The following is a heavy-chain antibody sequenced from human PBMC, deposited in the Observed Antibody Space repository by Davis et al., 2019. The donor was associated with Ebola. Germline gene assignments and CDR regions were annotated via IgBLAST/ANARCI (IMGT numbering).Heavy chain of an antibody. CDR1: GGSISSYY. CDR3: ARGGYGYSSSPGASFDP. Sequence: MPGGSLRLSCTVSGGSISSYYWSWIRQPPGKGLEWIGYIYYSGSTNYNPSLKSRVTISVDTSKNQLSLKLSSLTAADTGVYYCARGGYGYSSSPGASFDPWGQGTLVTVSS. D-gene: IGHD5-18*01. J-gene: IGHJ5*02. CDR2: IYYSGST. V-gene: IGHV4-59*08.